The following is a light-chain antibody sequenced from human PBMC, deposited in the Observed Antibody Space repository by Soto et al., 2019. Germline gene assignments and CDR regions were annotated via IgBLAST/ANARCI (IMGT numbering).Light chain of an antibody. Sequence: QSALTQPPSVSGSPGQSVTISCTGTSSDVGSYNRVSWYQQPPGTASILMIYDFSIRPSGVSDRFSGSKSGNTASLSISGLQAEDEADYYCSSFTSSSTYVFGTGTKVTVL. CDR2: DFS. J-gene: IGLJ1*01. CDR1: SSDVGSYNR. V-gene: IGLV2-18*02. CDR3: SSFTSSSTYV.